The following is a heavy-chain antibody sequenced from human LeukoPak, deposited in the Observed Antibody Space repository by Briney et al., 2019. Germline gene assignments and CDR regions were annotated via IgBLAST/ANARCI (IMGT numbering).Heavy chain of an antibody. CDR2: IYSGGST. D-gene: IGHD6-6*01. CDR3: ARLSIAAGSYYFDY. Sequence: HPGGSLRLSCAASGFIFSDHYMDWVRQAPGKGLEWVSVIYSGGSTYYADSVKGRFTISRDNSKNTLYLQMSSLRAEDTAVYYCARLSIAAGSYYFDYWGQGTLVTVSS. CDR1: GFIFSDHY. V-gene: IGHV3-53*01. J-gene: IGHJ4*02.